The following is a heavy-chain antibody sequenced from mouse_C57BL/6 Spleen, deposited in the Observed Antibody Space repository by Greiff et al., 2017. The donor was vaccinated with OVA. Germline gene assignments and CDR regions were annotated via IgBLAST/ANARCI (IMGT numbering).Heavy chain of an antibody. Sequence: QVQLQQSGAELVMPGASVKLSCTASGYTFTSYWMHWLKQRPGQGLEWIGEIDPSGSYPNYNQKFKGKSTLTVDTSSSTAYMQLSSLTSEDSAVYYCARGERTAQAYWGQGTTLTVSS. D-gene: IGHD3-2*02. V-gene: IGHV1-69*01. CDR3: ARGERTAQAY. CDR2: IDPSGSYP. J-gene: IGHJ2*01. CDR1: GYTFTSYW.